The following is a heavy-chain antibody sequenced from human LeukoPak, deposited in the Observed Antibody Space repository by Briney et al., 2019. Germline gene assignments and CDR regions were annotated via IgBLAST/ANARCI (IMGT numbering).Heavy chain of an antibody. CDR1: GYSISSGYY. V-gene: IGHV4-38-2*02. CDR3: ASCYSGSFLY. D-gene: IGHD1-26*01. Sequence: SETLSLTCTVSGYSISSGYYWGWIRQPPGKGLEWIGSIYHSGSTYYNPSLKSRVTISVDTSKNQFSLKLSSVTAGDTAVYYGASCYSGSFLYWGQGSLVTVSS. J-gene: IGHJ1*01. CDR2: IYHSGST.